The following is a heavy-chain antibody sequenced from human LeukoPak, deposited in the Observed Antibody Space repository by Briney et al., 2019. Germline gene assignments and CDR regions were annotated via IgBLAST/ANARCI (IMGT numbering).Heavy chain of an antibody. CDR1: GFTFSSYG. V-gene: IGHV3-33*01. CDR2: IWYDGSNK. J-gene: IGHJ5*02. Sequence: PGRSLRLSCAASGFTFSSYGMHWVRQAPGKGLEGVAVIWYDGSNKYYADSVKGRFTISRDNSKNTLYLQMNSLRAEDTAVYYCARCRGPGVPAMRCWFDPWGQGTLVTVSS. D-gene: IGHD2-2*01. CDR3: ARCRGPGVPAMRCWFDP.